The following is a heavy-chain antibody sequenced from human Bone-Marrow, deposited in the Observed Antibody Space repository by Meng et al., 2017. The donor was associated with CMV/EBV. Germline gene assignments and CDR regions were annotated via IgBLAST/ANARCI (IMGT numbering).Heavy chain of an antibody. CDR1: GFTFNNYW. J-gene: IGHJ4*02. Sequence: GESLKIPCAGSGFTFNNYWMSWVRQAPGKGQEWVANINLDGSEKDYADSMKGRFTISRDNAKNSVYQQMNSLRAEDTAIYYCARPDYSRSSGHDGLYYWGPGNMVTVAS. D-gene: IGHD6-6*01. V-gene: IGHV3-7*01. CDR3: ARPDYSRSSGHDGLYY. CDR2: INLDGSEK.